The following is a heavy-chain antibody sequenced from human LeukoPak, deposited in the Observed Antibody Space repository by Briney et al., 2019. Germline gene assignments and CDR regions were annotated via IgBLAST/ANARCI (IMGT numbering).Heavy chain of an antibody. D-gene: IGHD3-9*01. CDR3: ARGPRVLVIIRPHAFDI. CDR1: GGSFSGYY. Sequence: SETLSLTCAVYGGSFSGYYWSWIRQPPGKGLEWIGGINHSGSTNYNPSLKSRVTISVDTSKNQFSLKLSSVTAADTAVYYCARGPRVLVIIRPHAFDIWGQGTVVTVSS. V-gene: IGHV4-34*01. J-gene: IGHJ3*02. CDR2: INHSGST.